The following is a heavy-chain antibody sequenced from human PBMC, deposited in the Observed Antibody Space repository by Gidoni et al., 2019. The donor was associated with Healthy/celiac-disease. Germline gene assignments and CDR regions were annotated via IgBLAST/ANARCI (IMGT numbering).Heavy chain of an antibody. Sequence: QVTLSESGPALVKPTQTLTLTCPFPGFSLSTSARCVSWIRQPPGKALEWLALIDWDEDKYYSTSLKTRLTISKDTSKNQVVLTMTNMDPVDTATYYCARVATGGNYYFDYWGQGTLVTVSS. J-gene: IGHJ4*02. CDR3: ARVATGGNYYFDY. CDR2: IDWDEDK. V-gene: IGHV2-70*01. CDR1: GFSLSTSARC. D-gene: IGHD5-12*01.